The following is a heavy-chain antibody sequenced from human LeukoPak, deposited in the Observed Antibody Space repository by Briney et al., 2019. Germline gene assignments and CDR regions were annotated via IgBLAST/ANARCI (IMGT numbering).Heavy chain of an antibody. CDR2: FDPEDGET. V-gene: IGHV1-24*01. J-gene: IGHJ6*02. D-gene: IGHD4-23*01. CDR3: ARDPYGGGTYYYGMDV. CDR1: GYTLTELS. Sequence: ASVKVSCKVSGYTLTELSMHWVRQAPGKGLEWMGGFDPEDGETIYAQKFQGRVTMTTDTSTSTAYMELRSLRSDDTAVYYCARDPYGGGTYYYGMDVWGQGTTVTVSS.